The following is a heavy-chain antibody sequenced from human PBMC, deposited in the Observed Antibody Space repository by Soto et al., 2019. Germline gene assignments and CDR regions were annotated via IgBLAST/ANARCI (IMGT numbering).Heavy chain of an antibody. CDR3: ARKGGPVAGTYYYYYGMDV. J-gene: IGHJ6*02. D-gene: IGHD6-19*01. V-gene: IGHV3-7*01. Sequence: GSLRLSCAASGFTFSSYWMSWVRQVPGKGLEWVANIKQDGSEKYYVDSVKGRFTISRDNAKNSLYLQMNSLRAEDTAVYYCARKGGPVAGTYYYYYGMDVWGQGTTVTVSS. CDR2: IKQDGSEK. CDR1: GFTFSSYW.